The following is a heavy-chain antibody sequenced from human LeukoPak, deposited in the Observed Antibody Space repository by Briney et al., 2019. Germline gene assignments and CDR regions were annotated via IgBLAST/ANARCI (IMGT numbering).Heavy chain of an antibody. Sequence: GGSLRLSCAASGFTFSSYGMHWVRQAPGKGLVWVSRINIDGSSGSYADSVEGRFTISRDNAKNTLYLQMNSLRAEDTAVYYCTREVSGSLYFDYWGQGALVTVSS. V-gene: IGHV3-74*01. D-gene: IGHD1-26*01. CDR1: GFTFSSYG. J-gene: IGHJ4*02. CDR2: INIDGSSG. CDR3: TREVSGSLYFDY.